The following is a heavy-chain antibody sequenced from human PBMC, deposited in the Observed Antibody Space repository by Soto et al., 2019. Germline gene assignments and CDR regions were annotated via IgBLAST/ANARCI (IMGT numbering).Heavy chain of an antibody. J-gene: IGHJ6*03. V-gene: IGHV1-46*03. D-gene: IGHD2-2*01. CDR3: ARDSEYCSSTSCYPHNYYYYYMDV. CDR2: INPSGGST. CDR1: GYTFTSYY. Sequence: ASVKVSCKASGYTFTSYYMHWVRQAPGRGLEWMGIINPSGGSTSYAQKFQGRVTMTRDTSTSTVYMELSSLRSEDTAVYYCARDSEYCSSTSCYPHNYYYYYMDVWRKGTTFTASS.